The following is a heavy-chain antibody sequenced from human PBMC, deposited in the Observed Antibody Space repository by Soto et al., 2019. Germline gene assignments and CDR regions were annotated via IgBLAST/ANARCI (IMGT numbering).Heavy chain of an antibody. V-gene: IGHV1-18*01. D-gene: IGHD3-22*01. CDR2: ISAYNGNT. J-gene: IGHJ6*02. CDR1: GYTFTSYG. Sequence: ASLKVSCKASGYTFTSYGISWVRQAPGQGLEWMGWISAYNGNTNYAQKLQGRVTMTTDTSTSTAYMELRSLRSDDTAVYYCARDLRRSSGYYHNYYYGMDVWGQGTTVTVSS. CDR3: ARDLRRSSGYYHNYYYGMDV.